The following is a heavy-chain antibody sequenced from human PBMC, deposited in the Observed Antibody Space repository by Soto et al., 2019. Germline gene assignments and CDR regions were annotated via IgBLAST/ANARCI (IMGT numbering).Heavy chain of an antibody. CDR3: AKARGVVRTHWYFDL. Sequence: QVQLVESGGGVVQPGRSLRLSCAASGFTFSSYGMHWVRQAPGKGLEWVAVISYDGSNKYYADSVKGRFTISRDNSKNTLYLQMNSLGAEDTAVYYCAKARGVVRTHWYFDLWGRGTLVTVSS. CDR1: GFTFSSYG. V-gene: IGHV3-30*18. J-gene: IGHJ2*01. CDR2: ISYDGSNK. D-gene: IGHD2-15*01.